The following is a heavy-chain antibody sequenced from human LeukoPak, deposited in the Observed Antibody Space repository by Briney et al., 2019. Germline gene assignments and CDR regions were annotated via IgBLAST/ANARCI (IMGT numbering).Heavy chain of an antibody. CDR1: GYTFTGYY. CDR2: INPNSGGT. V-gene: IGHV1-2*02. Sequence: ASVKVSCKVSGYTFTGYYMHWVRQAPGQGLEWMGWINPNSGGTNYAQKFQGRVTMTRDTSISTAYMELSRLRSDDTAVYYCARDLSGAMTTVTCADYWGQGTLVTVSS. D-gene: IGHD4-17*01. J-gene: IGHJ4*02. CDR3: ARDLSGAMTTVTCADY.